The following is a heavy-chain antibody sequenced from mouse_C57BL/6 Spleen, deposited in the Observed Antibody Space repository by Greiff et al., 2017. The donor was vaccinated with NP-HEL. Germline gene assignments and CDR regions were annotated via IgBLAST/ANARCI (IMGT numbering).Heavy chain of an antibody. CDR2: IYPRSGNT. CDR3: ARREYFDV. V-gene: IGHV1-81*01. Sequence: VQLLESGAELARPGASVKLSCKASGYTFTSYGISWVKQRTGQGLEWIGEIYPRSGNTYYNEKFKGKATLTADKSSSTAYMELRSLTSEDSAVYFCARREYFDVWGTGTTVTVSS. J-gene: IGHJ1*03. CDR1: GYTFTSYG.